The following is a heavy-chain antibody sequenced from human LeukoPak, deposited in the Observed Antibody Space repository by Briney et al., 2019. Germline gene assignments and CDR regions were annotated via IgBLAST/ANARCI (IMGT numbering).Heavy chain of an antibody. J-gene: IGHJ4*02. CDR3: ARDSLFSNFDY. V-gene: IGHV4-59*01. CDR2: IYYSGTT. Sequence: SETLSLTCSVSGGSIGTYSWNWIRQPPGKGLEWIGYIYYSGTTNYNPSLKSRVTISVDTSKNQFSLKLSSVTAADTAVYYCARDSLFSNFDYWGQGTLVTVSS. CDR1: GGSIGTYS.